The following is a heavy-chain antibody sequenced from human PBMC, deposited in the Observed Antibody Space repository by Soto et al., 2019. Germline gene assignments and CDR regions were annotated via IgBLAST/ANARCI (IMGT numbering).Heavy chain of an antibody. D-gene: IGHD6-6*01. J-gene: IGHJ6*02. CDR2: INPNSGGT. Sequence: QVQLVQSGAEVKKPGASVKVSCKASGYTFTGYYMHWVRQAPGQGLEWMGWINPNSGGTNYAQKFQGRVTMTRDTSISTAYMELSRLRSDDTAVDYCAGDIAFEYSSYGMDVWGQGTTVTVSS. CDR3: AGDIAFEYSSYGMDV. V-gene: IGHV1-2*02. CDR1: GYTFTGYY.